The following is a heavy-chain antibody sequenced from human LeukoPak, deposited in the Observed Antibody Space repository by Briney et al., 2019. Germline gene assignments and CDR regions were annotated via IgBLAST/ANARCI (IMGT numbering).Heavy chain of an antibody. V-gene: IGHV4-4*07. D-gene: IGHD3-22*01. Sequence: SETLSLTCTVSGGSISYNYWSWVRQPAGKGLAWIGRIYTSGSTNYNPSLKSRVTMSVDTSQNQFSLKLSSVTAADTAVYYCARIHRRADSSGYYYEDWYFDLWGRGTVVTVSS. J-gene: IGHJ2*01. CDR1: GGSISYNY. CDR3: ARIHRRADSSGYYYEDWYFDL. CDR2: IYTSGST.